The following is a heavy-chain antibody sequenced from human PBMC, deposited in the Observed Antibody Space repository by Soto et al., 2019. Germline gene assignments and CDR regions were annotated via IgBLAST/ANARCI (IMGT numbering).Heavy chain of an antibody. J-gene: IGHJ4*02. CDR1: GITFSSYA. Sequence: SLRLSCAASGITFSSYAFSWVRQAAGKGREWVSGISGSGNSTYYADSVKGRFSFSRDNSKNTVYLQMNSLRVEDTAVYYCAKNPGYYYDSTGYHFDYWGQGTLVTVSS. D-gene: IGHD3-22*01. CDR2: ISGSGNST. V-gene: IGHV3-23*01. CDR3: AKNPGYYYDSTGYHFDY.